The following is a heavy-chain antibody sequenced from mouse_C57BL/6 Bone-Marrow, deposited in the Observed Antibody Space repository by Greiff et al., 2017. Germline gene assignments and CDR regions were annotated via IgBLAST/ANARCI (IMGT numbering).Heavy chain of an antibody. D-gene: IGHD1-2*01. V-gene: IGHV1-81*01. CDR2: IYPRSGNP. J-gene: IGHJ4*01. CDR1: GYTFTSYG. Sequence: QVQLQQSGAELARPGASVKLSCKASGYTFTSYGISWVKQRTGQGLEWIGEIYPRSGNPYYNEKFKGKATLTADKSSSTTYMTLRSLASEDSAVYIFARRRPYAMDYWGQGTSVTVSS. CDR3: ARRRPYAMDY.